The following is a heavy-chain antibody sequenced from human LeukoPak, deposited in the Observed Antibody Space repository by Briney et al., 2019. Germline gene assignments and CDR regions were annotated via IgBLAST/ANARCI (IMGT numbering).Heavy chain of an antibody. CDR3: ARGGWLRKRLFDY. V-gene: IGHV3-11*01. CDR1: GCTFSDYY. J-gene: IGHJ4*02. D-gene: IGHD5-12*01. Sequence: GESLRLSCAASGCTFSDYYMSWIRQPPGKGLEWVSYISSSGSTIYYADSVKGRFTISRDNAKNSLYLQMNSLRAEDTAVYYCARGGWLRKRLFDYWGQGTLVTVSS. CDR2: ISSSGSTI.